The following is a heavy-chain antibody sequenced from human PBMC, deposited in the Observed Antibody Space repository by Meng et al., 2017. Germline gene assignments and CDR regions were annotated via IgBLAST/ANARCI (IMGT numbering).Heavy chain of an antibody. CDR2: ISYDGSNK. Sequence: GESLKISCAASGFTFSSYAMHWVRQAPGKGLEWVAVISYDGSNKYYADPVKGRFTISRDNSKNTLYLQMNSLRAEDTAVYYCARGKEIAAAGFYFDYWGQGTLVTVSS. D-gene: IGHD6-13*01. J-gene: IGHJ4*02. CDR1: GFTFSSYA. CDR3: ARGKEIAAAGFYFDY. V-gene: IGHV3-30*01.